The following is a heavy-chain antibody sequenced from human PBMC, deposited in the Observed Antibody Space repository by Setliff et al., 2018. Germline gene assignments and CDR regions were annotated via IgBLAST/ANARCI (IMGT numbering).Heavy chain of an antibody. CDR2: IYPADSDP. CDR3: ARSPLDDAFDI. CDR1: GYSFTSDW. Sequence: GESLKISCKGSGYSFTSDWIGWVRQMPGKGLEWMGIIYPADSDPRYSPSFQGQVTISVDKSISTVYLHWSSLKASDTAMYYCARSPLDDAFDIWGQGTMVTVSS. V-gene: IGHV5-51*01. J-gene: IGHJ3*02.